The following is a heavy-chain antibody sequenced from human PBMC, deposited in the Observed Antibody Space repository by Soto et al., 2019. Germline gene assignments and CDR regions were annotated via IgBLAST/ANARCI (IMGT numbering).Heavy chain of an antibody. J-gene: IGHJ6*02. CDR1: GGTFSSYA. CDR3: ARDAGYYDSRGDYYYYGMDV. Sequence: ASVKVSCKASGGTFSSYAISWVRQAPGQGLEWMGGIIPIFGTANYAQKFQGRVTITADKSTSTAYMELSSLRSEDTAVYYCARDAGYYDSRGDYYYYGMDVWGQGTTVTVS. D-gene: IGHD3-22*01. CDR2: IIPIFGTA. V-gene: IGHV1-69*06.